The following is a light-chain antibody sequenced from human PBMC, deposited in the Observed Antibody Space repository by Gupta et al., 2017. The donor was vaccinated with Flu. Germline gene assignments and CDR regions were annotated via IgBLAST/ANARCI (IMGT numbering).Light chain of an antibody. CDR2: WAS. CDR3: QQYFNIPPT. V-gene: IGKV4-1*01. CDR1: QNVLYSSNNKNY. Sequence: DIVMTQSPDSLAVSLGERATINCKSSQNVLYSSNNKNYLAWYQHKLGQPPKLLIYWASTRESGVPDRFSGSGSGTDFTLTISSLQAEDVAVYYCQQYFNIPPTFGQGTKVEIK. J-gene: IGKJ1*01.